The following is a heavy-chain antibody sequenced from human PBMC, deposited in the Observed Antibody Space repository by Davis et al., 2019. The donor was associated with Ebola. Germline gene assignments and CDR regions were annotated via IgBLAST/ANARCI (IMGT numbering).Heavy chain of an antibody. CDR3: AKDQAHSSGWSLVDY. CDR1: GFTFSSYG. CDR2: ISYDGSNK. V-gene: IGHV3-30*18. J-gene: IGHJ4*02. D-gene: IGHD6-19*01. Sequence: PGGSLRLSCAASGFTFSSYGMHWVRQAPGKGLEWVAVISYDGSNKYYADSVKGRFTISRDNSKNTLYLQMNSLRAEDTAVYYCAKDQAHSSGWSLVDYWGQGTLVTVSS.